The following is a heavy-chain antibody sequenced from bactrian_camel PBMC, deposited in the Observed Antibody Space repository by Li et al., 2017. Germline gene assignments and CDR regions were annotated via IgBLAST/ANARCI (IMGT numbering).Heavy chain of an antibody. Sequence: VQLVESGGGSVQAGGSLKLSCVASQFTFSSSRSCMGWFRQAPGKGREGVARIATGSGNTYYADSVKGRFTISQDDTKNTLYLQMNILKPEDTAMYRCVRIDEPVTYCSPGYLRGVFGYWGQGTQVTVS. D-gene: IGHD2*01. CDR1: QFTFSSSRSC. J-gene: IGHJ6*01. CDR3: VRIDEPVTYCSPGYLRGVFGY. V-gene: IGHV3S31*01. CDR2: IATGSGNT.